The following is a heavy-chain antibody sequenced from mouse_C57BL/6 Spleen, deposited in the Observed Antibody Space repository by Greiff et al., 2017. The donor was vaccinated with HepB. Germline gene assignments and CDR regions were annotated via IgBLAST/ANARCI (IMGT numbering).Heavy chain of an antibody. V-gene: IGHV3-6*01. CDR2: ISYDGSN. CDR1: GYSITSGYY. J-gene: IGHJ4*01. CDR3: ARPDYGNYPYAMDY. D-gene: IGHD2-1*01. Sequence: EVKLLESGPGLVKPSQSLSLTCSVTGYSITSGYYWNWIRQFPGNKLEWMGYISYDGSNNYNPSLKNRISITRDTSKNQFFLKLNSVTTEDTATYYCARPDYGNYPYAMDYWGQGTSVTVSS.